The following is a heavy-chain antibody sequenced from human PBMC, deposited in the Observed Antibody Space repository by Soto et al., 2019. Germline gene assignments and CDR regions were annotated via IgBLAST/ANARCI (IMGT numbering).Heavy chain of an antibody. CDR1: GFTFSTYA. D-gene: IGHD3-10*01. CDR3: ARGGLIMVRGSSYYYCLDV. Sequence: EVQLLESGGGLLQPGGSLRLSCAASGFTFSTYAMYWVRQAPGEGLQWVSGITGSGGTTYYADSGKDRFTISRDNSKNTRILRDNGLTVEDSAIYYCARGGLIMVRGSSYYYCLDVWGQGTTVTVS. CDR2: ITGSGGTT. V-gene: IGHV3-23*01. J-gene: IGHJ6*02.